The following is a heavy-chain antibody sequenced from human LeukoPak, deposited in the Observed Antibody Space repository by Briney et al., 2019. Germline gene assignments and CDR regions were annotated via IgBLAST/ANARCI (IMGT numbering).Heavy chain of an antibody. V-gene: IGHV4-4*07. D-gene: IGHD3-22*01. CDR3: ARDRGYYDSSGYYYYFDY. J-gene: IGHJ4*02. CDR2: IYTSGST. CDR1: GGSFSGYY. Sequence: SETLSLTCAVYGGSFSGYYWSWIRQPAGKGLEWIGRIYTSGSTNYNPSLKSRVTISVDTSKNQFSLKLSSVTAADTAVYYCARDRGYYDSSGYYYYFDYWGQGTLVTVSS.